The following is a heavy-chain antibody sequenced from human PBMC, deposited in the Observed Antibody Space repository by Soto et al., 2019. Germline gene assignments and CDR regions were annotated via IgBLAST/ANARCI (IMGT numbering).Heavy chain of an antibody. J-gene: IGHJ6*02. CDR2: IYPGDSDT. CDR1: GYSFTSYW. V-gene: IGHV5-51*01. CDR3: ASSGDIVVVPAASGMDV. Sequence: PGESLKISCKGSGYSFTSYWIGWVRQMPGKGLEWMGIIYPGDSDTRYSPSFQGQVTISADKSISTAYLQWSSLKASDTAMYYCASSGDIVVVPAASGMDVWGQGTTVTVSS. D-gene: IGHD2-2*01.